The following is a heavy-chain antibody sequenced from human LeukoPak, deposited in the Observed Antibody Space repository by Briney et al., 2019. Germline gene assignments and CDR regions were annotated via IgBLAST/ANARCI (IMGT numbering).Heavy chain of an antibody. V-gene: IGHV1-2*02. Sequence: GASVKVSCKASGYSFTGYHMHSVRQAPGQGLEWMGWIAPNSGGTNYAQKFRGRVTMTRDPSISTGYMELSSLRSDDTAVYYCARPAGYDTFEAFALWGQGTMVTVSS. CDR2: IAPNSGGT. CDR1: GYSFTGYH. CDR3: ARPAGYDTFEAFAL. J-gene: IGHJ3*01. D-gene: IGHD3-22*01.